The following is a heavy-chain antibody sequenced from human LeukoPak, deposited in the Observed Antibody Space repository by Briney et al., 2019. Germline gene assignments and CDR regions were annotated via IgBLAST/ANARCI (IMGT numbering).Heavy chain of an antibody. CDR2: ISGSGGST. D-gene: IGHD2-2*01. CDR3: AKDAVPAATAPDAFDI. Sequence: PGGSLRLSCAASGFTFSSYAMSWVRQAPGKGLEWVSAISGSGGSTYYADSVKGRFTIPRDNSKNTLYLQMNSLRAEDTAVYYCAKDAVPAATAPDAFDIWGQGTMVTVSS. J-gene: IGHJ3*02. CDR1: GFTFSSYA. V-gene: IGHV3-23*01.